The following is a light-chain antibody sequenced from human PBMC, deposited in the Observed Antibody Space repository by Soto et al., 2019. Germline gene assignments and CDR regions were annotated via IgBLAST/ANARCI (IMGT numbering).Light chain of an antibody. J-gene: IGKJ4*01. CDR1: QSVSNN. V-gene: IGKV3-15*01. Sequence: EVVMTQSPATLSVSPGERATLSCRASQSVSNNLAWYQQKPGQASRLFIYSASTRATGIPDRFSGSASGTEFTLTISSLQSEDFAVYYCQQYNEWPLTFGGGTKVETK. CDR2: SAS. CDR3: QQYNEWPLT.